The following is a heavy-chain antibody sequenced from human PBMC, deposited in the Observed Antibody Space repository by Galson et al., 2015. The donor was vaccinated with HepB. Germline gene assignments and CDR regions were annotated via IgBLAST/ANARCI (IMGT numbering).Heavy chain of an antibody. CDR2: IDPSDSYT. V-gene: IGHV5-10-1*01. J-gene: IGHJ2*01. CDR3: ARHSLEYGSGKGPIRKAGWYFDL. D-gene: IGHD3-10*01. CDR1: GYSFTSYW. Sequence: QSGAEVKKPGESLRISCKGSGYSFTSYWISWVRQMPGKGLEWMGRIDPSDSYTNYSPSFQGHVTISADKSISTAHLQWSSLKASDTAMYYCARHSLEYGSGKGPIRKAGWYFDLWGRGTLVTVSS.